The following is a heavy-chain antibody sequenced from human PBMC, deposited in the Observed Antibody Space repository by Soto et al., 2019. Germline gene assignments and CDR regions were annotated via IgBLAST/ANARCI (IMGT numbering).Heavy chain of an antibody. Sequence: GSLRLSCAASGFNFSNHWMHWVRQRPAEGLVWVSRITSDGKSKAYAESVKGRFAISRDNAKNTLYLQMDGLTAEDTAVYYCARESGDWPLNWFDPWGQGTLVTVSS. CDR1: GFNFSNHW. V-gene: IGHV3-74*01. CDR3: ARESGDWPLNWFDP. J-gene: IGHJ5*02. D-gene: IGHD2-21*02. CDR2: ITSDGKSK.